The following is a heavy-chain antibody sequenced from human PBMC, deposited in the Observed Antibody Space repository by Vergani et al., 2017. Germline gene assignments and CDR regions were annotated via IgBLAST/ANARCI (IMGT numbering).Heavy chain of an antibody. V-gene: IGHV4-61*02. Sequence: QVQLQESGPRLVRPSQTLSLTCTVSGGSINTGAYYWSWIRQPAGKGLELVGRVYTNGMTNYNPPLKSRVTILVDRSKSQLSLKLTSVTAGDTAVYFCARELSYYYGSGSDDYNPYYYEGMDVWGPGTTVTVSS. D-gene: IGHD3-10*01. CDR3: ARELSYYYGSGSDDYNPYYYEGMDV. CDR2: VYTNGMT. J-gene: IGHJ6*02. CDR1: GGSINTGAYY.